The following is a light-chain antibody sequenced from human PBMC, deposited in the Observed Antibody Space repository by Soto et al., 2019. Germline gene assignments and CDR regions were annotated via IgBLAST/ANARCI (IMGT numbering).Light chain of an antibody. J-gene: IGLJ1*01. CDR2: EVS. CDR1: SNYNL. Sequence: QSVRTKLASVSGSPGDLITITCTGTSNYNLVSWYQQHPGKAPKLVVYEVSERPSGVSNRFSGSKPGNTASLTISGLQAEDEADYYCCSYPGSSILYVCGTGTKVTVL. V-gene: IGLV2-23*02. CDR3: CSYPGSSILYV.